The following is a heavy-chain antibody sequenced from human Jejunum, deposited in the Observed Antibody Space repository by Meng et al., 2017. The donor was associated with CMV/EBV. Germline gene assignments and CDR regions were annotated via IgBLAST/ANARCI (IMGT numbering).Heavy chain of an antibody. Sequence: CKSSGYTFTSYAIHWVCQAPGQSLEWMGWINTANDNTKYSQKFQGRVTFTRDRAATTSYMELGSLRSEDTAVYYCARKASGSWYFDFWGRGTLVTVSS. D-gene: IGHD1-26*01. CDR2: INTANDNT. CDR1: GYTFTSYA. V-gene: IGHV1-3*04. CDR3: ARKASGSWYFDF. J-gene: IGHJ2*01.